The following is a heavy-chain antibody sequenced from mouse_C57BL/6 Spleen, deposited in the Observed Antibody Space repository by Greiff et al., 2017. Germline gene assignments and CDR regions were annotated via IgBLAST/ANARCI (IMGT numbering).Heavy chain of an antibody. CDR1: GYTFTDYY. J-gene: IGHJ4*01. Sequence: EVQLQQSGPELVKPGASVKISCKASGYTFTDYYMNWVKQSHGKSLGWIGDINPNNGGTSYNQKFKGKATLTVDKSSSTAYMELRSLTSEDSAVYYCARSGPFTTVVATNYYAMGYWGQGTSVTVSS. CDR3: ARSGPFTTVVATNYYAMGY. CDR2: INPNNGGT. V-gene: IGHV1-26*01. D-gene: IGHD1-1*01.